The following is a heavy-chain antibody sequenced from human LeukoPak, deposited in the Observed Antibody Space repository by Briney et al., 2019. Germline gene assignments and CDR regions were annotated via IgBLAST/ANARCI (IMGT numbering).Heavy chain of an antibody. Sequence: RGSLRLSCATSGFTFSSYAMSWVRQAPGKGLEWVSGISNSGGSSHYADSVKGRFTISRDNSKSTLYLQMDSLRAEDTAVYYCAKVSFISGWAPIDYWGQGTLVTVSS. CDR1: GFTFSSYA. J-gene: IGHJ4*02. CDR2: ISNSGGSS. V-gene: IGHV3-23*01. D-gene: IGHD6-19*01. CDR3: AKVSFISGWAPIDY.